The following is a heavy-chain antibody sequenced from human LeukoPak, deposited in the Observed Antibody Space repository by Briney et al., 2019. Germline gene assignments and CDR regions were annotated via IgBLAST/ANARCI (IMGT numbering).Heavy chain of an antibody. D-gene: IGHD5-12*01. J-gene: IGHJ4*02. CDR2: INTYNGET. Sequence: GASVKVSCSSSGYILTNYGIYWVRQAPGQGLEWMGWINTYNGETDYAQSFQGRVTMTTDTSTSTAYMDLRSLTSDDTAVYYCARGRLGVSGYKDYLDYWGQGTLVTVPS. CDR1: GYILTNYG. CDR3: ARGRLGVSGYKDYLDY. V-gene: IGHV1-18*01.